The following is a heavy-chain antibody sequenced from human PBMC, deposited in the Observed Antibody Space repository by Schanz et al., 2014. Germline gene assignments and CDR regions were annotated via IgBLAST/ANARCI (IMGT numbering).Heavy chain of an antibody. CDR2: LKSKTDGGTT. D-gene: IGHD6-6*01. J-gene: IGHJ4*01. Sequence: VQLLESGGGLFKPGGSLRLSCAGSGFTFADYYMTWIRQAPGKGLEWVGRLKSKTDGGTTDYAAPVKGRFTISRDDSKNTLYLQMNFLKTEDTAVYFCTTDRGITVRPLFDYWGHGTLVTVAS. CDR1: GFTFADYY. CDR3: TTDRGITVRPLFDY. V-gene: IGHV3-15*01.